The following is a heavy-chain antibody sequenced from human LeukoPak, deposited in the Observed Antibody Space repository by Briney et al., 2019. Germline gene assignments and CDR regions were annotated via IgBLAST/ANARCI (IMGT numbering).Heavy chain of an antibody. Sequence: PGGSLRLSCAASGFTFSSYAMSWVRQAPGKGLEWVSAISGSGGSTYYADSVKGRFTISRDNSKNTLYLQMSSLRAEDTAVYYCVKSAKGYYDSTAYYEGWGQGTLVTVSS. CDR1: GFTFSSYA. CDR3: VKSAKGYYDSTAYYEG. D-gene: IGHD3-22*01. CDR2: ISGSGGST. V-gene: IGHV3-23*01. J-gene: IGHJ4*02.